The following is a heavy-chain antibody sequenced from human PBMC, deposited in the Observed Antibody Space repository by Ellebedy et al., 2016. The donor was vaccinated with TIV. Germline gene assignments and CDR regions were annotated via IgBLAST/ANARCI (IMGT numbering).Heavy chain of an antibody. CDR1: GGSISNNY. V-gene: IGHV4-59*01. CDR2: IHHSGSS. Sequence: MPSETLSLTCTVSGGSISNNYWSWIRQPPGKGLEWIACIHHSGSSIYNPSLKSRVTLSIDTSKNQFSMKLSSVTAADTAVYYCARDRGGTTGDFFDYWGQGTLVAVSS. J-gene: IGHJ4*02. D-gene: IGHD4-11*01. CDR3: ARDRGGTTGDFFDY.